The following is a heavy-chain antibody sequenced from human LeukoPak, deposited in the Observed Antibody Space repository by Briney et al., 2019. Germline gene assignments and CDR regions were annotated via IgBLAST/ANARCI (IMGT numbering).Heavy chain of an antibody. Sequence: GGSLRLSCAASGFTFDDYAMHWVRQAPGKGLEWVSGINWNSGNIGYADSVKGRFTISRDNAKNSLYLQMNSLRAEDTAVYYCARGRTKFTVTNFDYWGQGTLVTVSS. CDR3: ARGRTKFTVTNFDY. V-gene: IGHV3-9*01. CDR1: GFTFDDYA. J-gene: IGHJ4*02. CDR2: INWNSGNI. D-gene: IGHD4-17*01.